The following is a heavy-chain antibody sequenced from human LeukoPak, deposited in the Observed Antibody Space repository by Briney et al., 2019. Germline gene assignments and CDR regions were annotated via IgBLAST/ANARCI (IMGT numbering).Heavy chain of an antibody. CDR3: AGTSEILMAAGTLGAFDI. Sequence: GGSLRLSCAASGFTFSSYAMSWVRQAPGKGLEWVSAISGSGGSTYYADSVKGRFTISRDNSKNTLYLQMNSLRAEDTAVYYCAGTSEILMAAGTLGAFDIWGQGTMVTVSS. V-gene: IGHV3-23*01. J-gene: IGHJ3*02. CDR1: GFTFSSYA. CDR2: ISGSGGST. D-gene: IGHD6-13*01.